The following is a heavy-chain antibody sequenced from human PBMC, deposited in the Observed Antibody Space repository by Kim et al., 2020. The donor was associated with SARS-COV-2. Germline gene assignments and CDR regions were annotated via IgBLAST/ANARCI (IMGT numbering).Heavy chain of an antibody. CDR1: GYTFTGYY. CDR3: AREDCSGGSCYSAGAFDI. Sequence: ASVKVSCKASGYTFTGYYMHWVRQAPGQGLEWMGWINPNSGGTNYAQKFQGRVTMTRDTSISTAYMELSRLRSDDTAVYYCAREDCSGGSCYSAGAFDIWGQGTMVTVSS. V-gene: IGHV1-2*02. J-gene: IGHJ3*02. D-gene: IGHD2-15*01. CDR2: INPNSGGT.